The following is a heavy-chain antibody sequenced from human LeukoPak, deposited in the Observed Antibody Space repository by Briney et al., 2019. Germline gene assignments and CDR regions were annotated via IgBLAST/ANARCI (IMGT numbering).Heavy chain of an antibody. V-gene: IGHV1-2*02. J-gene: IGHJ5*02. CDR3: ARAVGVVVPAAMGP. CDR2: MHSYSGGT. D-gene: IGHD2-2*01. CDR1: GCIFTRYY. Sequence: GGSVKVSCTASGCIFTRYYMHGVRQAPRRGLEWMGWMHSYSGGTNYAQMRQGRVTMTRDTSIRTAYMELSRLRSADTGVYYCARAVGVVVPAAMGPWGQGTLVTVSS.